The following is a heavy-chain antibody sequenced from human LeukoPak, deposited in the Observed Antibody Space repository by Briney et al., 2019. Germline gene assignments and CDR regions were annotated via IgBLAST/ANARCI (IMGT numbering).Heavy chain of an antibody. D-gene: IGHD3-16*01. CDR1: GYRFMYHY. J-gene: IGHJ5*02. Sequence: GESLKISCKTSGYRFMYHYIAGVRQTPGKGLEWMGIIYPGDSDTRYSPSFEGQVIISADRSITTAYLQLTSLKASDSGMYYCARLPNSGADLTWFDPWGQGTLVTVSS. CDR3: ARLPNSGADLTWFDP. V-gene: IGHV5-51*01. CDR2: IYPGDSDT.